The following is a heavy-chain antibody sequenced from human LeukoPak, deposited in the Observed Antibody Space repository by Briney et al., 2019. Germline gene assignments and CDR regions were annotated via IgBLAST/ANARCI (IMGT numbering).Heavy chain of an antibody. CDR1: GFTFSSYG. J-gene: IGHJ4*02. CDR3: ARARGYNHGPQDYYFDY. V-gene: IGHV3-48*02. D-gene: IGHD5-18*01. CDR2: IRSSSSTM. Sequence: GGSLRLSCAASGFTFSSYGMSWVRQAPGKGLEWVSYIRSSSSTMYYADSVKGRFTTSRDNAKSSLYLQMSSLRDEDTAVYYCARARGYNHGPQDYYFDYWGQGTLVTVSS.